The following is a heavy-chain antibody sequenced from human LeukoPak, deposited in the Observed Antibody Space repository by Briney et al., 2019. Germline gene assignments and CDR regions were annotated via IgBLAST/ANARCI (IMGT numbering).Heavy chain of an antibody. V-gene: IGHV3-48*03. J-gene: IGHJ4*02. CDR2: ISSSGSAI. Sequence: QPGGSLRLSCAASGFTFSSYETNWVRQAPGKGLEWVSYISSSGSAIYYADSVKGRFTISRDNAKNSLYLQMNSLRAEDTAVYYCARFSSLFDYWGQGTLVTVSS. CDR1: GFTFSSYE. CDR3: ARFSSLFDY.